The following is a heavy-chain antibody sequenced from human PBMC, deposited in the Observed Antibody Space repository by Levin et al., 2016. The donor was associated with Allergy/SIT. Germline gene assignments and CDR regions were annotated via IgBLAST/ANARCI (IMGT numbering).Heavy chain of an antibody. J-gene: IGHJ6*03. CDR2: INHSGST. CDR3: AREKNSNQHYYYYYMDV. D-gene: IGHD4-11*01. Sequence: SETLSLTCAVYGGSFSGYYWSWIRQPPGKGLEWIGEINHSGSTNYNPSLKSRVTISVDTSKNQFSLKLSSVTAADTAVYYCAREKNSNQHYYYYYMDVWGKGTTVTVSS. CDR1: GGSFSGYY. V-gene: IGHV4-34*01.